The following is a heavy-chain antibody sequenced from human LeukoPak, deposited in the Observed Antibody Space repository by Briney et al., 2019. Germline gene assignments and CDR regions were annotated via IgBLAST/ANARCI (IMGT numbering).Heavy chain of an antibody. J-gene: IGHJ4*02. CDR3: ARALWLDHFDY. CDR2: INHSGST. CDR1: GGSFSGYY. Sequence: SETLSLTCAVYGGSFSGYYWSWIRQPPGKGLEWIGEINHSGSTNYNPSLKSRVTISVDTSKNQFSLKLSSVTAADTAVYYCARALWLDHFDYWAREPWSPSPQ. V-gene: IGHV4-34*01. D-gene: IGHD6-19*01.